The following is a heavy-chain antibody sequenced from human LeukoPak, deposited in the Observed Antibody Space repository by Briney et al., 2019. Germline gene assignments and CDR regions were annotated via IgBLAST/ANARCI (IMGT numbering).Heavy chain of an antibody. CDR3: TRDSALLGVAFDL. CDR2: ISSNGDNT. Sequence: GGSLRLSCSASGFPFNTYAIHWVRQAPGKGLEYVAGISSNGDNTDFADSAKGRFTISRDNSKSTLFLRMNSLRAEDTAVYFCTRDSALLGVAFDLWGQGTVVTVSS. D-gene: IGHD2-15*01. CDR1: GFPFNTYA. V-gene: IGHV3-64D*06. J-gene: IGHJ3*01.